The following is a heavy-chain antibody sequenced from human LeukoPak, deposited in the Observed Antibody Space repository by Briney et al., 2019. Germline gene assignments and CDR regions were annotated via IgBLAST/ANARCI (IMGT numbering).Heavy chain of an antibody. V-gene: IGHV1-69*05. CDR2: IIPIFGTA. J-gene: IGHJ3*02. D-gene: IGHD4-17*01. Sequence: GASVKVSCKASGGTFSSYAISWVRQAPGQGLEWMGGIIPIFGTANYAQKFQGRVTITTDESTSTAYMELSSLRSEDTAVYYCARDVDSGDYHDAFDIWGQGTMVTVSS. CDR1: GGTFSSYA. CDR3: ARDVDSGDYHDAFDI.